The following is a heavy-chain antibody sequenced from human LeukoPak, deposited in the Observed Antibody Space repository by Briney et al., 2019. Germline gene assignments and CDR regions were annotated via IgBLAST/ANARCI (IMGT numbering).Heavy chain of an antibody. V-gene: IGHV4-39*02. CDR3: ARDLGAPSSGWFIDY. D-gene: IGHD6-19*01. CDR2: IYYSGST. J-gene: IGHJ4*02. Sequence: SETLSLTCTVSGGSISSSSYYWGWIRQPPGKGLEWIGSIYYSGSTYYNPSLKSRVTISVDTSKNQFSLKLSSVTAADTDVYYCARDLGAPSSGWFIDYWGQGTLVTVSS. CDR1: GGSISSSSYY.